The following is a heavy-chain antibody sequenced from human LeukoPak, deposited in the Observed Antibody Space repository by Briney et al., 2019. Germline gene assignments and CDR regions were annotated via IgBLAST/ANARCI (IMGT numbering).Heavy chain of an antibody. Sequence: SETLSLTCTVSGGSISSYYWSWIRQPPGKGLEWIGYIYYSGSTNYNPSLKSRVTISVDTSKNQFSLKLSSVTAADTAVYYCARSIAVAGTLGYWGQGTLVTVSS. V-gene: IGHV4-59*12. J-gene: IGHJ4*02. CDR3: ARSIAVAGTLGY. D-gene: IGHD6-19*01. CDR2: IYYSGST. CDR1: GGSISSYY.